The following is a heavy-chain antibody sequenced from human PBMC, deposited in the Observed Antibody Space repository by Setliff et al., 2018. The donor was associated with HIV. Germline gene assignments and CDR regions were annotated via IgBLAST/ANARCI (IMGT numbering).Heavy chain of an antibody. CDR1: GGSFSDYY. CDR2: INHSGNT. V-gene: IGHV4-34*01. D-gene: IGHD6-19*01. CDR3: ARDPSSGWSYYFDY. Sequence: SETLSLTCAVYGGSFSDYYWTWIRQFPGRGLEWIGEINHSGNTNYNVSLGSRVTMSVDTSKNQFSLKLRSVTAADTAVYYCARDPSSGWSYYFDYWGQGTLVTAPQ. J-gene: IGHJ4*02.